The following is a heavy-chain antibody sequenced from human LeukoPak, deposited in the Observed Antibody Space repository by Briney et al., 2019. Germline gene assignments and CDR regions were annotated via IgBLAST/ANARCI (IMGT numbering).Heavy chain of an antibody. Sequence: GGSLRLSCAASGFIFTDYWMHWVCQAPGKELVWVARIRGDGRATTYADSVKGRFTISRDNAMNTVFLQMKSLRAEDTGIYYCARFYFPEEHDRAWYEAHWGQGIRVTVS. D-gene: IGHD6-19*01. V-gene: IGHV3-74*01. J-gene: IGHJ4*02. CDR3: ARFYFPEEHDRAWYEAH. CDR1: GFIFTDYW. CDR2: IRGDGRAT.